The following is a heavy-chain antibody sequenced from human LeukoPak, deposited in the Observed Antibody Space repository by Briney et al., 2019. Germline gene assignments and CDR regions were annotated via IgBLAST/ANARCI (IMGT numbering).Heavy chain of an antibody. D-gene: IGHD1-26*01. J-gene: IGHJ4*02. CDR3: ARDSGSGSNDY. V-gene: IGHV1-3*01. Sequence: ASVKVSCKASGHTFTSYAIHWVRQAPGQRLEWMGWISAGNGNTKYSQNFQGRVTFISNTSATTAFMELSSLRSEDAAVYYCARDSGSGSNDYWGQGTLVTVSS. CDR1: GHTFTSYA. CDR2: ISAGNGNT.